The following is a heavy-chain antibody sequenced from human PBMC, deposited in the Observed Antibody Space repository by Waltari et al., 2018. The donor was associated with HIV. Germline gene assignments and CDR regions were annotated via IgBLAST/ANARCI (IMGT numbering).Heavy chain of an antibody. CDR1: GFTLNSVM. D-gene: IGHD3-10*01. J-gene: IGHJ4*02. V-gene: IGHV3-15*01. Sequence: EVQLVESGGDLPKPGGCLSVSCAASGFTLNSVMETWVRQATGKGLEWVGRIKTKGDGGATDYAAAVKGRFTISRDDSKNTVYLQMNSLKIEDTAVYYCTSEEDYGSGSHFDYWGQGTLVTVSS. CDR2: IKTKGDGGAT. CDR3: TSEEDYGSGSHFDY.